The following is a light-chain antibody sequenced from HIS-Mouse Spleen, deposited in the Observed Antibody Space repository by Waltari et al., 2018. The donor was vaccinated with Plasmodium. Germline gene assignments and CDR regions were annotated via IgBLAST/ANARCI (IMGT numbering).Light chain of an antibody. CDR3: CSYAGSYTWV. J-gene: IGLJ3*02. Sequence: QSALTQPRSVSGSPGQSVTISCTGPRSDVGGYTYVSWYQQHPGKAPKLMIYDVSKRPSGVPDRFSGSKSGNTASLTISGLQAEDEADYYCCSYAGSYTWVFGGGTKLTVL. V-gene: IGLV2-11*01. CDR2: DVS. CDR1: RSDVGGYTY.